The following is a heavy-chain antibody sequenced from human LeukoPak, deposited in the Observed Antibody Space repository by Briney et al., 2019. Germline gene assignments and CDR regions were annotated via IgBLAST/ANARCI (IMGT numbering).Heavy chain of an antibody. V-gene: IGHV3-33*06. CDR3: AKDAQRGFDYSDSLEN. J-gene: IGHJ4*02. D-gene: IGHD4-11*01. Sequence: GGSLRLSCAASGFTYSHYGMHWVRQAPGKGLEWVAVIWSDATEKYYGDAVKGRFTISRDNSRNTLYLQMNSLRAEDTAVYYCAKDAQRGFDYSDSLENWGQGTLVTVSS. CDR2: IWSDATEK. CDR1: GFTYSHYG.